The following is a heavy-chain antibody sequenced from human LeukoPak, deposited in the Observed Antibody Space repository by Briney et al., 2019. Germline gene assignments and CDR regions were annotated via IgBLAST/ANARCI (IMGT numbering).Heavy chain of an antibody. D-gene: IGHD6-13*01. CDR1: GFTFRSYS. CDR2: ISPDGTNI. Sequence: GGSLRLSCAASGFTFRSYSMHWVRQAPVRGLESVAVISPDGTNIYYAGSVKGRFTISRDNSENTLYLQMNSLRAEDTAVYYCARSPWSSWFSNYGMDVWGQGTTVTVSS. J-gene: IGHJ6*02. CDR3: ARSPWSSWFSNYGMDV. V-gene: IGHV3-30-3*01.